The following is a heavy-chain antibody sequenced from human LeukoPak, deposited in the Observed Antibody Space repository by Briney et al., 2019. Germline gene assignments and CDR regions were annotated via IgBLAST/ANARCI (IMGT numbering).Heavy chain of an antibody. Sequence: ASVKVSCKASGYTFTSYYMHWVRQAPGQGLEWMGIINPSGGSTSYAQKFQGRVTMTRDMSTSTIYMELSSLRSEDTAVYYCSSGGYCSSTRCYGENWGQGTLVTVSS. CDR1: GYTFTSYY. D-gene: IGHD2-2*01. CDR3: SSGGYCSSTRCYGEN. J-gene: IGHJ4*02. CDR2: INPSGGST. V-gene: IGHV1-46*03.